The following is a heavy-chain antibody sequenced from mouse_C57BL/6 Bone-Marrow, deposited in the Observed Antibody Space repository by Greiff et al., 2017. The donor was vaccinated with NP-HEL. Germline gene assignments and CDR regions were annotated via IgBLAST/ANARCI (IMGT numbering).Heavy chain of an antibody. J-gene: IGHJ4*01. Sequence: EVQLVESGGDLVKPGGSLKLSCAASGFTFSSYGMSWVRQTPDKRLEWVATISSGGSYTYYPDSVKGRFTISRDNAKNTLYLQMSSLKSEDTAMYYCARDYGSRFYAMDYWGQGTSVTVSS. CDR3: ARDYGSRFYAMDY. V-gene: IGHV5-6*01. D-gene: IGHD1-1*01. CDR1: GFTFSSYG. CDR2: ISSGGSYT.